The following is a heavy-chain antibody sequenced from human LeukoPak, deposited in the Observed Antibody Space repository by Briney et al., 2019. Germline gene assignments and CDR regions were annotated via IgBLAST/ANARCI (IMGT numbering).Heavy chain of an antibody. CDR3: AGAFIVATTDFDY. V-gene: IGHV1-3*01. CDR2: INAGNGNT. J-gene: IGHJ4*02. D-gene: IGHD5-12*01. Sequence: ASVKVSCKASGYTFTSYAMHWVRQAPGQRLEWMGWINAGNGNTKYSQKFQGRVTITRDTSASTAYMELSSLRSEDTAVYYCAGAFIVATTDFDYWGQGTLVTVSS. CDR1: GYTFTSYA.